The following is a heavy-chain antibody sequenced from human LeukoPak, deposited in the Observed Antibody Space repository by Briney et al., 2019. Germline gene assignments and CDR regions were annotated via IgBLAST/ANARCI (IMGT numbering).Heavy chain of an antibody. J-gene: IGHJ4*02. CDR1: GGSFSGNY. D-gene: IGHD3-22*01. CDR2: INHSGST. V-gene: IGHV4-34*01. CDR3: ARARYYYDSSGYTRRPKFDY. Sequence: SETLSLTCAVYGGSFSGNYWSWIRQPPGKGLEWIGEINHSGSTNYNPSLKSRVTISVDTSKNQFSLKLSSVTAADTAVYYCARARYYYDSSGYTRRPKFDYWGQGTLVTVSS.